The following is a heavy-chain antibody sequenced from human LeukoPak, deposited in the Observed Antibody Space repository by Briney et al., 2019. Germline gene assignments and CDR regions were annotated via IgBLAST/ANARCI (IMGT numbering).Heavy chain of an antibody. CDR2: IYYGRTT. CDR3: VRHDGRSGGTMGALDS. Sequence: SGTLSLTCTVSGGSISSGSHHWGWFRQSPGKGLEWIGSIYYGRTTYYNPSLNSRVTISVVTSKNQFSLQLNSVTAADTAVYYCVRHDGRSGGTMGALDSWGQGSLVTVSS. V-gene: IGHV4-39*01. D-gene: IGHD4-23*01. J-gene: IGHJ4*02. CDR1: GGSISSGSHH.